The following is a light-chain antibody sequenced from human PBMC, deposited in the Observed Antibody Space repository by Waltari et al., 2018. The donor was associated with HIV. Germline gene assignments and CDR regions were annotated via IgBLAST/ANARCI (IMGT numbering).Light chain of an antibody. CDR3: SSYAGSAVV. J-gene: IGLJ2*01. CDR2: EVN. V-gene: IGLV2-8*01. CDR1: SSDVGAYNY. Sequence: QSALTQPPSASGSRGQSVTIPCTATSSDVGAYNYVSCYQQYPGMAPKLIIYEVNKRPSGVPDRFSGSKSGNTASLTVSGLQAEDEADFYCSSYAGSAVVFGGGTKLTVL.